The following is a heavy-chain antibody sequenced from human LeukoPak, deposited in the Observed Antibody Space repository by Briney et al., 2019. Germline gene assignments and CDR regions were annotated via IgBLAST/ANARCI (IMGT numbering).Heavy chain of an antibody. CDR1: GGTFSSYA. J-gene: IGHJ4*02. Sequence: GASVKVSCKASGGTFSSYAISWVRQAPGQGLEWMGGIIPIFGTANYAQKFQGRVTITTDESTSTAYMELSSLRSEDTAVYYCARGRDGYNPGKLDYWGQGTLVTVYS. V-gene: IGHV1-69*05. CDR3: ARGRDGYNPGKLDY. CDR2: IIPIFGTA. D-gene: IGHD5-24*01.